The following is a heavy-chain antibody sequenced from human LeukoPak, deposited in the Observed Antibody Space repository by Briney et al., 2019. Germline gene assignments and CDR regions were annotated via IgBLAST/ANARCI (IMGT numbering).Heavy chain of an antibody. Sequence: SETLSLTCTVSGGSISSYYWSWIRQPPGKGLEWIGYIYYSGSTNYNPSLKSRVTISVDTSKNQFSLKLSSVTAADTAVYYCARHGTVKYCSGGSCYSDADLADYWGQGTLVTVSS. V-gene: IGHV4-59*08. CDR3: ARHGTVKYCSGGSCYSDADLADY. J-gene: IGHJ4*02. CDR1: GGSISSYY. CDR2: IYYSGST. D-gene: IGHD2-15*01.